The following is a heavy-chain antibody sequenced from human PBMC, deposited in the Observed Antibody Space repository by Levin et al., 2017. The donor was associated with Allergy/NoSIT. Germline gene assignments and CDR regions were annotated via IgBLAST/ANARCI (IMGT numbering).Heavy chain of an antibody. J-gene: IGHJ3*02. CDR1: GFTFNSYW. D-gene: IGHD2-8*02. CDR3: ARNWRSAFDI. V-gene: IGHV3-7*04. Sequence: SCVASGFTFNSYWMSWVRQAPGKGLEWVANIKQDGTEKYYVDSVNGRFTVSRDNARNFLYLHMSSLRAEDTAVYYCARNWRSAFDIWGHGTTVTVSS. CDR2: IKQDGTEK.